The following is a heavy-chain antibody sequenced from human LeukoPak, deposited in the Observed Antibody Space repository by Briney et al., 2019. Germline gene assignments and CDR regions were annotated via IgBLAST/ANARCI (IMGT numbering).Heavy chain of an antibody. CDR3: ARVVAPFYYYYMDV. V-gene: IGHV3-7*01. CDR2: IKQDGSEK. CDR1: GFTFSSYW. J-gene: IGHJ6*03. Sequence: GGSLRLFCAASGFTFSSYWMSWVRQAPGKGLEWVANIKQDGSEKYYVDSVKGRFTISRDNAKNSLYLQMNSLRAEDTAVYYCARVVAPFYYYYMDVWGKGTTVTVSS. D-gene: IGHD2-15*01.